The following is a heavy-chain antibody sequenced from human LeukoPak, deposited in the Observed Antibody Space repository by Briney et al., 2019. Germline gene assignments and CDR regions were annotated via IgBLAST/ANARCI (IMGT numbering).Heavy chain of an antibody. J-gene: IGHJ6*02. V-gene: IGHV3-21*01. D-gene: IGHD3-3*01. CDR3: ARDSQTRYYDFWSGYRGMDV. CDR2: ISSSSSYI. CDR1: GFTFSSYS. Sequence: GGSLRLSCAASGFTFSSYSMNWVRQAPGKGLEWVSSISSSSSYIYYADSVKGRFTISRDNAKNSLYLQMNSLRAEDTAVYYCARDSQTRYYDFWSGYRGMDVWGQGTTVTVSS.